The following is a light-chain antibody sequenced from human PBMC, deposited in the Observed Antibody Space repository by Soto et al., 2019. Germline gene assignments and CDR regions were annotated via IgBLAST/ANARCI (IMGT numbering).Light chain of an antibody. V-gene: IGLV1-51*01. CDR1: GSNIGSNH. Sequence: QSVLTQPPSVSPAPRQKGTISCFGKGSNIGSNHVSWYQQFPEAAPKLLIYDSDKRPSGIPDRFSGSKSGTSATLAITGLQTGDEADYYCGTWDTSLGARGLFGTGTKVTVL. J-gene: IGLJ1*01. CDR3: GTWDTSLGARGL. CDR2: DSD.